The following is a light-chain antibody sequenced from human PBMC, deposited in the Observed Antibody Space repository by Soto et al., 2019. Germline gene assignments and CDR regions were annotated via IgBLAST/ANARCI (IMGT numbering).Light chain of an antibody. CDR3: QQYLTPPWT. CDR1: QSILDRSNNKHY. J-gene: IGKJ1*01. Sequence: DIVMTQSPDSLAVSLGERATFDCKSSQSILDRSNNKHYLAWYQQKSGQPPKLLMFWASIREPGVPDRFTGSGSGTDFTLTLSSLQAEDVAVYFCQQYLTPPWTFGQGTKVEI. V-gene: IGKV4-1*01. CDR2: WAS.